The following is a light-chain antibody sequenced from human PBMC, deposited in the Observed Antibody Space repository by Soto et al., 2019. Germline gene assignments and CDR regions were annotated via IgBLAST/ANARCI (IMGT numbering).Light chain of an antibody. CDR3: SSRTNSDTRV. J-gene: IGLJ1*01. CDR2: DVS. V-gene: IGLV2-14*03. Sequence: QSALTQPASVSGSPGQSITISCTDTSSDVGAHNFVSWYQQHPGKAPKLIIYDVSDRPSGASNRFSGSKSGNTASLTISGLQAEDEADYHCSSRTNSDTRVFGTGTKLTVL. CDR1: SSDVGAHNF.